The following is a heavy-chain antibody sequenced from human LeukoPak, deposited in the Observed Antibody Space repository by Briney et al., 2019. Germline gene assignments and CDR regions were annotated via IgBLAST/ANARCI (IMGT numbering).Heavy chain of an antibody. CDR1: GDSVTSNSVA. Sequence: SQTLTLTCATSGDSVTSNSVAWNWLRQSPSRGLDWLGRTYYRSKWYNDYAVSVKGRIAINPDTSKNQFSLQLNSVTPEDTAVYYCARAKGRSPLFDYWGQGTLVTVSS. CDR2: TYYRSKWYN. V-gene: IGHV6-1*01. J-gene: IGHJ4*02. CDR3: ARAKGRSPLFDY. D-gene: IGHD6-13*01.